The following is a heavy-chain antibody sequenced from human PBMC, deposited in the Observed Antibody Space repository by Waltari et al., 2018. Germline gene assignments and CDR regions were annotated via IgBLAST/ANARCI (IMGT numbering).Heavy chain of an antibody. V-gene: IGHV4-39*07. D-gene: IGHD2-15*01. CDR2: IYYSGST. CDR3: ARAVRCSGGSCESHYMDV. J-gene: IGHJ6*03. Sequence: QLQLQESGPGLVKPSETLSLTCTVSGGSISSSSYYWGWIRQPPGKGLEWIGSIYYSGSTYYNPSLKSRVTISVDTSKNQFSLKLSSVTAADTAVHYCARAVRCSGGSCESHYMDVWGKGTTVTVSS. CDR1: GGSISSSSYY.